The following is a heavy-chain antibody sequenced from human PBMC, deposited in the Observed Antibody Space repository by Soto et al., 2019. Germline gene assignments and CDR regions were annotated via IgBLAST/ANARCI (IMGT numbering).Heavy chain of an antibody. Sequence: QVQLVESGGGVVQPGRSLRLSCAASGFTFSSYAMHWVRQAPGKGLEWVAVISYDGSNKYYADSVKGRFTISRDNSKNTLYLQMNSLRAEDTAVYYCARDGARLYLKNWFDPWGQGTLVTVSS. CDR3: ARDGARLYLKNWFDP. V-gene: IGHV3-30-3*01. J-gene: IGHJ5*02. CDR1: GFTFSSYA. CDR2: ISYDGSNK. D-gene: IGHD2-8*01.